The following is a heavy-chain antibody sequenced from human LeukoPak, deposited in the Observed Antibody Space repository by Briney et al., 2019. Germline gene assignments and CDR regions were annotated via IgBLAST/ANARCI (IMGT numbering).Heavy chain of an antibody. J-gene: IGHJ4*02. CDR2: IKSEADGATT. D-gene: IGHD6-13*01. CDR3: TTDTSSWTTYEC. Sequence: PGGSLRLSCAASGFIFSNVWMSWVRQAPGKGLEWVGRIKSEADGATTDYSTPVRGRFTISRDDSKSILYLQMNSLKAEDTAVYYCTTDTSSWTTYECWGQGTLVTVSS. V-gene: IGHV3-15*01. CDR1: GFIFSNVW.